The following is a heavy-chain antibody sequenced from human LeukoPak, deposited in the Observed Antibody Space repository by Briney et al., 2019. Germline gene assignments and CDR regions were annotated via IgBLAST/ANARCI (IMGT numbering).Heavy chain of an antibody. CDR1: GFTFSSYS. J-gene: IGHJ4*02. D-gene: IGHD4/OR15-4a*01. CDR2: ISSSSSYI. Sequence: GGSLRLSCAASGFTFSSYSMNWVRQAPGKGLEWVSSISSSSSYIYYADSVKGRFTISRDNAKNSLFLQMNSLRAEDTAVYYCARRAGAYSHPYDYWGQGTLVTVSS. V-gene: IGHV3-21*04. CDR3: ARRAGAYSHPYDY.